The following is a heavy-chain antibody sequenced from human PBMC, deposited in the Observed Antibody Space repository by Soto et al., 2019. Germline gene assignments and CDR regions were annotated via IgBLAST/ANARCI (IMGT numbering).Heavy chain of an antibody. CDR1: GDSVSSATAT. J-gene: IGHJ2*01. V-gene: IGHV6-1*02. CDR3: ATDSSGFQWYFAL. CDR2: TYYRSKWYN. Sequence: QVQLQQSGPGLVKPSQTLSLICAISGDSVSSATATWSWIRQSPSRGLEWLGRTYYRSKWYNDYAVSVKSRIAITPDTSKSQLSLQLSSVTPEDTAVYFRATDSSGFQWYFALWGRGTLGTVAS. D-gene: IGHD6-19*01.